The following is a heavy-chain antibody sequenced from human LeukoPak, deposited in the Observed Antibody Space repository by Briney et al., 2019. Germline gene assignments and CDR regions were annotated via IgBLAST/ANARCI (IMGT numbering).Heavy chain of an antibody. V-gene: IGHV1-69*05. J-gene: IGHJ6*04. CDR2: IIPIFGTT. CDR1: GGSFSREA. D-gene: IGHD1-1*01. Sequence: ASVKVSCKASGGSFSREAISWERQAPGQGLEWMGGIIPIFGTTNYAQKFQDRVMITTDEFTSTAFMELTRLSSEDTAIYYCARDGLHLERRGLDGWGKGTTVTVPS. CDR3: ARDGLHLERRGLDG.